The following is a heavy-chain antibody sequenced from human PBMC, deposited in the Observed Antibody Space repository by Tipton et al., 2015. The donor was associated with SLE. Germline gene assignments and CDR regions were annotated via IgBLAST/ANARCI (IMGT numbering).Heavy chain of an antibody. CDR1: GGSISSHY. CDR2: IYYSGST. J-gene: IGHJ1*01. Sequence: TLSLTCTVSGGSISSHYWSWIRQPPGKGLEWIGYIYYSGSTNYNPSLKSRVTISVDTSKNQFSLKLSSVTAADTAVYYCARLSVDTAMVNTEYFQHWGQGTLVTVSS. V-gene: IGHV4-59*11. D-gene: IGHD5-18*01. CDR3: ARLSVDTAMVNTEYFQH.